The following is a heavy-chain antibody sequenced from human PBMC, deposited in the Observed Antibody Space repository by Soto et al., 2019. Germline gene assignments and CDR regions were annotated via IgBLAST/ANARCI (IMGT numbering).Heavy chain of an antibody. D-gene: IGHD1-26*01. V-gene: IGHV4-30-4*02. J-gene: IGHJ5*02. CDR2: IYYSVST. CDR3: ARDIHAGFTHYFEP. Sequence: SETLSLTCTVSGGSISSGDYYCSWILHPPGKGLEWIGYIYYSVSTYYNPSLQSRVTISVDTSKNQLSLKMTSMTAADTAVYYCARDIHAGFTHYFEPSGQGTLVTVSS. CDR1: GGSISSGDYY.